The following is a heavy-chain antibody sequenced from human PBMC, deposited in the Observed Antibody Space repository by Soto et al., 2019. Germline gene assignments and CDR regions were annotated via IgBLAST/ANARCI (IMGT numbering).Heavy chain of an antibody. Sequence: GGSLRLSCVASGFSFSSYAMGWVRQAPGKGLEWVSAITSSGVTTYYADSVKGRFTISRDNSKNTVYLQMNSLRGEDTAVFFCATDGRAGGNSAFHFDCWRKGAQVSVDS. CDR2: ITSSGVTT. V-gene: IGHV3-23*01. J-gene: IGHJ5*01. D-gene: IGHD3-16*01. CDR1: GFSFSSYA. CDR3: ATDGRAGGNSAFHFDC.